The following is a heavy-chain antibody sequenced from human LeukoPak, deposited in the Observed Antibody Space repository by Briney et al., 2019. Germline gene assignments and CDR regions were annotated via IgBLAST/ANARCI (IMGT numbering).Heavy chain of an antibody. Sequence: GGSLRLSCAASGLTFRNYNMNWVRQAPGKGLEWVSFISTSSSHIYYADSVKGRFTISRDNAKNSLYLQMNNLRAEDTAVYYCATQSSGGGDSSCLDYWGQGTLVTVSS. CDR3: ATQSSGGGDSSCLDY. CDR1: GLTFRNYN. V-gene: IGHV3-21*01. D-gene: IGHD2-21*01. J-gene: IGHJ4*02. CDR2: ISTSSSHI.